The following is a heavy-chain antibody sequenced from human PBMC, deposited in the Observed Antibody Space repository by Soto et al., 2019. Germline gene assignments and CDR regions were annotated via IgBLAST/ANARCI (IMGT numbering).Heavy chain of an antibody. D-gene: IGHD6-19*01. J-gene: IGHJ4*02. CDR2: IWYDGSNK. CDR1: GFTFSSYG. Sequence: GGSLRLSCAASGFTFSSYGMHWVRQAPGKGLEWVAVIWYDGSNKYYADSVKGRFTISRDNSKNTLYLQMNSLRAEDTAVYYCANHVGLAYFEYWGQGTLVTVSS. V-gene: IGHV3-33*06. CDR3: ANHVGLAYFEY.